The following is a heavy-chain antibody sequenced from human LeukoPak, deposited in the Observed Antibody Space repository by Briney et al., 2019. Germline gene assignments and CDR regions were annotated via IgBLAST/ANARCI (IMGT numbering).Heavy chain of an antibody. CDR1: GFTFTNAW. CDR2: IKSKAAGGAT. D-gene: IGHD3-10*01. Sequence: GGSLRLSCAASGFTFTNAWMDWVRQAPGKGLEWVGRIKSKAAGGATHYAAPVKGRFTISRDDSQNMLYLQMNSLKTEDTAIYYCLDLGSPHLFDIWGQGAEVTVSS. J-gene: IGHJ3*02. CDR3: LDLGSPHLFDI. V-gene: IGHV3-15*01.